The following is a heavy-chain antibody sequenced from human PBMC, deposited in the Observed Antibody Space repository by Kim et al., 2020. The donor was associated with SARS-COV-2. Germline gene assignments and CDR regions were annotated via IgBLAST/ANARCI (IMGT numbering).Heavy chain of an antibody. CDR2: IGGTYSYT. V-gene: IGHV3-23*01. J-gene: IGHJ4*01. CDR3: AKDRGTWLEGKEGTIDY. D-gene: IGHD3-10*01. CDR1: GFTFSNYA. Sequence: GGSLRLSCAASGFTFSNYAMSWVRQTPGKGLEWVSTIGGTYSYTFYADPVKGRFTISRDNTKNTLNLQMHSLRAEETARYYCAKDRGTWLEGKEGTIDY.